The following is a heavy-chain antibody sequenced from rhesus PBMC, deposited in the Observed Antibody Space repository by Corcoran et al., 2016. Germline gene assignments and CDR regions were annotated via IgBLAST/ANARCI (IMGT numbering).Heavy chain of an antibody. CDR3: ARLDGNWSDS. Sequence: QVQLQESGPGLVKPSETLSLTCAVSGGSISSSNWWSWIRQSPGKGLEWIGCIYGGSGSTSYNPSLKSRVTMSTATSKNQFSLKLSSVTAADTAVYYCARLDGNWSDSWGQGVVVTVSS. D-gene: IGHD4-35*01. J-gene: IGHJ6*01. CDR1: GGSISSSNW. CDR2: IYGGSGST. V-gene: IGHV4-93*02.